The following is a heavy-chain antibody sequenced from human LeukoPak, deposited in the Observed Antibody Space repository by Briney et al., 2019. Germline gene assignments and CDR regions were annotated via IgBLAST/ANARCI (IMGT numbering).Heavy chain of an antibody. CDR3: ARPSLNTGSYFDY. J-gene: IGHJ4*02. Sequence: PGGSLRLSCAASGFTFDNYGLSWVRQAPGKGLEWVSGINWNGGSTGHADSVKGRFTISRDNAKNSLYLQMNSLRAEDTAVYYCARPSLNTGSYFDYWGQGILVSVSS. CDR1: GFTFDNYG. CDR2: INWNGGST. D-gene: IGHD1-26*01. V-gene: IGHV3-20*04.